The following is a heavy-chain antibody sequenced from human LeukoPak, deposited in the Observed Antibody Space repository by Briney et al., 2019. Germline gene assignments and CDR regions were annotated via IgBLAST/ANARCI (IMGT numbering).Heavy chain of an antibody. CDR2: IIPIFGTA. V-gene: IGHV1-69*05. D-gene: IGHD3-10*01. Sequence: ASVKVSCKASGGTFSSYAIGWVRQAPGQGLEWMGGIIPIFGTANYTQKFQGRVTITTDESTSTAYMELSSLRSEDTAVYYCARDIAITMVRGVINWFDPWGQGTLVTVSS. CDR1: GGTFSSYA. J-gene: IGHJ5*02. CDR3: ARDIAITMVRGVINWFDP.